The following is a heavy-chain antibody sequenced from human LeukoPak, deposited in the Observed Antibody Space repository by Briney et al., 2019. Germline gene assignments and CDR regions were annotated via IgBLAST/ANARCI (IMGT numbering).Heavy chain of an antibody. Sequence: SETLSLTCTVSGGSISSNSYYWGWIRQPPGKGLEWIGSIYHSGSTNYNPSLKTRVTISVDKSKNQFSLKLSSVTAADTAVYYCARASHDYGDYSHLDYWGQGTLVTVSS. J-gene: IGHJ4*02. D-gene: IGHD4-17*01. CDR2: IYHSGST. CDR1: GGSISSNSYY. CDR3: ARASHDYGDYSHLDY. V-gene: IGHV4-39*07.